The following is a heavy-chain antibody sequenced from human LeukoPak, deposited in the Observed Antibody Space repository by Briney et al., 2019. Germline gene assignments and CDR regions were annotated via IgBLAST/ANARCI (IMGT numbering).Heavy chain of an antibody. Sequence: SETLSLTCTVSGGSISSYYWNWLRQPPGKGLEWLGYIHYSGSTKYNPSLESRVTISLDTAKNQFSLRLSSQTAQDTAVYYCARGEGQAVSAFDYWGQGMLVTVSS. CDR1: GGSISSYY. J-gene: IGHJ4*02. D-gene: IGHD2-21*02. CDR3: ARGEGQAVSAFDY. CDR2: IHYSGST. V-gene: IGHV4-59*01.